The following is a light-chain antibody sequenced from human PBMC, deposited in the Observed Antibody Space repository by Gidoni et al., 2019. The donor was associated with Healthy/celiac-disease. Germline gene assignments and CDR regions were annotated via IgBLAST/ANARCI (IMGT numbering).Light chain of an antibody. J-gene: IGKJ1*01. Sequence: DIVMTQSPDPLAVSLGERATINCKSSQSVLYSSNNKNYLAWYQQKPGQPPKLLMYWASTRESGVPDRFSGSGSGTDFTLTISSLQAEDVAVYYCQQYDSTPLTFGQGTKVEIK. V-gene: IGKV4-1*01. CDR2: WAS. CDR3: QQYDSTPLT. CDR1: QSVLYSSNNKNY.